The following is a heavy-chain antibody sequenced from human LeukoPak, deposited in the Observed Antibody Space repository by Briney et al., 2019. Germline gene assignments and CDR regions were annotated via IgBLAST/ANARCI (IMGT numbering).Heavy chain of an antibody. Sequence: ASVKVSCKVSGYTLTELSMHWVRQAPGKGLEWMGGFDPEDGETIYAQKFQGRVTMTEDTSTDTAYMELSSLRSEDTAVYYCATEHNQKLDRATYYYYGMDVWSQGTTVTVSS. D-gene: IGHD1-1*01. CDR1: GYTLTELS. J-gene: IGHJ6*02. V-gene: IGHV1-24*01. CDR3: ATEHNQKLDRATYYYYGMDV. CDR2: FDPEDGET.